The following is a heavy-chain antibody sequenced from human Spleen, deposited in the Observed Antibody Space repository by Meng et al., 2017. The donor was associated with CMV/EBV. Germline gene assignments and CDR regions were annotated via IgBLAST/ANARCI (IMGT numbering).Heavy chain of an antibody. J-gene: IGHJ5*02. D-gene: IGHD3-3*01. V-gene: IGHV2-5*01. CDR3: AHTRFLEWPGWFDP. Sequence: GLIRPPPRTPLWLLAVISYSHDTRSSPSLNSRLTITKDTSKNQVVLTMTNMDPVDTATYYCAHTRFLEWPGWFDPWGQGILVTVSS. CDR2: ISYSHDT.